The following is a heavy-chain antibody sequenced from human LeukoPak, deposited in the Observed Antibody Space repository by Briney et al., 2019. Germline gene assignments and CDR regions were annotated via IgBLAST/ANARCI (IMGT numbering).Heavy chain of an antibody. CDR2: ISSITGYT. V-gene: IGHV3-11*03. CDR1: GFTFSDYY. J-gene: IGHJ4*02. CDR3: ARYSGSYDYFDY. D-gene: IGHD1-26*01. Sequence: GGSLRLSCAASGFTFSDYYMSWIRQAPGKGLEWVSYISSITGYTNYADSMKGRFTISRDNAKNSLYLQMNSLRAEDTAVYYCARYSGSYDYFDYWGQGTLVTVSS.